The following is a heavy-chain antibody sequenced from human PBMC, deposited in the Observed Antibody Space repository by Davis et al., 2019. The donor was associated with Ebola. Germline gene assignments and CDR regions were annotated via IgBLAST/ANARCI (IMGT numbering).Heavy chain of an antibody. CDR1: GFTVSSNY. J-gene: IGHJ6*02. V-gene: IGHV3-48*02. CDR2: ISSSSSTI. D-gene: IGHD4-17*01. CDR3: ASPLSTVTTGNYYYYYGMDV. Sequence: GESLKISCAASGFTVSSNYMSWVRQAPGKGLEWVSYISSSSSTIYYADSVKGRFTISRDNAKNSLYLQMNSLRDEDTAVYYCASPLSTVTTGNYYYYYGMDVWGQGTTVTVSS.